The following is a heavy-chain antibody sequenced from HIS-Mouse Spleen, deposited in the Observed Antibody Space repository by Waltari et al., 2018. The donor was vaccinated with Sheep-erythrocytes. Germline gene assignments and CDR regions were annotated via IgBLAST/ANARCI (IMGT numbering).Heavy chain of an antibody. V-gene: IGHV4-59*08. Sequence: QVQLQESGPGLVKPSETLSLPCTFPGGPISSYYWGWIRQPPGKGLEWIGYIYYSGSTNYNPSLKSRVTISVDTSKNQFSLKLSSVTAADTAVYYCARLELGQFDYWGQGTLVTVSS. D-gene: IGHD1-26*01. CDR2: IYYSGST. CDR1: GGPISSYY. CDR3: ARLELGQFDY. J-gene: IGHJ4*02.